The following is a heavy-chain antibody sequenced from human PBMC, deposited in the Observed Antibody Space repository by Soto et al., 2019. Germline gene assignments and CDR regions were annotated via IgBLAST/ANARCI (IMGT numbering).Heavy chain of an antibody. CDR2: IYTSGST. V-gene: IGHV4-4*07. CDR1: GGSISSYY. D-gene: IGHD6-19*01. J-gene: IGHJ4*02. Sequence: SETLSLTCTVSGGSISSYYWSWIRQPAGKGLEWIGRIYTSGSTNYNPSLKSRVTMSVDTSKNQFSLKLSSVTAADTAVYYCASREVPYSSGWYNYFDYWGQGTLVTVSS. CDR3: ASREVPYSSGWYNYFDY.